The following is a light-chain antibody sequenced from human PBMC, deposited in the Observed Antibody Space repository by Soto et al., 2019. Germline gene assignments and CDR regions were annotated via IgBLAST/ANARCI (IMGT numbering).Light chain of an antibody. Sequence: DIVMTQSPDSLAVSLGERATINCKSSQSVLYSSNNKNYLAWYQQKPGQPPKLLLYWASTRESGVPDRFSGSGSGTDFTLSISSLQAEDVAVYYCQQYFRPWTVGQGTKVEIK. CDR3: QQYFRPWT. CDR2: WAS. J-gene: IGKJ1*01. CDR1: QSVLYSSNNKNY. V-gene: IGKV4-1*01.